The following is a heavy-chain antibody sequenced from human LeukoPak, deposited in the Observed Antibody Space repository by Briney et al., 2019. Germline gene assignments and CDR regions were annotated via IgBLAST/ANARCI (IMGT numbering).Heavy chain of an antibody. CDR1: GGTFSNYT. J-gene: IGHJ6*03. V-gene: IGHV1-2*02. CDR2: INPNNGGT. CDR3: ARDSTKDYYYYMDV. D-gene: IGHD2-2*01. Sequence: ASVKVSCKPSGGTFSNYTISWVRQAPGQGLEWMGWINPNNGGTNYAQKFQGRVTMTRDTSISTAYMELSRLRSDDTAVYYCARDSTKDYYYYMDVWGKGTTVTVSS.